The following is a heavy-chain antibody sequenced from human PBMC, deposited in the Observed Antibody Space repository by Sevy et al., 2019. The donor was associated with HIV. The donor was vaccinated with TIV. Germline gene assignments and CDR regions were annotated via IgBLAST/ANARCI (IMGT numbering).Heavy chain of an antibody. CDR3: ARGGSRWPRDWFDP. CDR2: IIPIFGTA. Sequence: ASVKVSCKASGGTFSSYAISWVRQAPGQGLEWMGGIIPIFGTANYAQKFQGRVTITADESTSTAYMELSSLRSEDTAVDYCARGGSRWPRDWFDPWGQGTLVTVSS. D-gene: IGHD6-13*01. CDR1: GGTFSSYA. V-gene: IGHV1-69*13. J-gene: IGHJ5*02.